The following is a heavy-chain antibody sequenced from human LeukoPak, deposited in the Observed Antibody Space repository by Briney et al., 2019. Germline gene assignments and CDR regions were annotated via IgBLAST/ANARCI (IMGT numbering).Heavy chain of an antibody. D-gene: IGHD2-15*01. CDR2: IIPIFGTA. CDR3: ARARCSGGSCYSFDY. Sequence: ASVKVSCKASGGTFSSYAISWVRQAPGQGLEWMGGIIPIFGTANYAQKFQGRVTITADKSTSTAYMELSSLRSEDTAVYYCARARCSGGSCYSFDYWGQGTLVTVSS. CDR1: GGTFSSYA. V-gene: IGHV1-69*06. J-gene: IGHJ4*02.